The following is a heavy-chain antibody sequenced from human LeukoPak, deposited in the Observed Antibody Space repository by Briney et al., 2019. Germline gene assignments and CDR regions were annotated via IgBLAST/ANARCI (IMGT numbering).Heavy chain of an antibody. Sequence: PGGSLRLSCAASGFTFSTYAMSCVRQSPGKGLEWVSSIRGSGDSTYYVDSVKGRFTISRDNSKNTLYLQMNSLRPEDTPVYYCAEDVVVVVAATPGIWGQGTLVTVSS. CDR1: GFTFSTYA. J-gene: IGHJ4*02. D-gene: IGHD2-15*01. CDR3: AEDVVVVVAATPGI. V-gene: IGHV3-23*01. CDR2: IRGSGDST.